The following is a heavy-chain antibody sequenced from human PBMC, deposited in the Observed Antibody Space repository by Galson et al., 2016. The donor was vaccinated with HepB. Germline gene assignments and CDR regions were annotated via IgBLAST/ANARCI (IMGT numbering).Heavy chain of an antibody. V-gene: IGHV5-51*01. J-gene: IGHJ4*02. Sequence: QSGAEVKKPGESLKISCKGSGYSFTNYWIGWVRQMPGKGLEWMGIIFPDDSDTRYSPSFQGQVTISADKSISTAYLQWSSLKASDTAIYYCARHREYSNSWYIDYWGQGTLVTVSS. D-gene: IGHD6-13*01. CDR3: ARHREYSNSWYIDY. CDR2: IFPDDSDT. CDR1: GYSFTNYW.